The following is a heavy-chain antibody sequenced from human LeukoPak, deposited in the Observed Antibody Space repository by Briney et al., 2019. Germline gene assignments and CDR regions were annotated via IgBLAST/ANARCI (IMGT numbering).Heavy chain of an antibody. CDR3: VTDLVIKGYFDY. CDR2: IRRKTDGETT. J-gene: IGHJ4*02. Sequence: GGSLRLSCAASGFTFSNVWMSWVRQVPGKGLEWFGRIRRKTDGETTDHAAPVKGRFTISRDDSKNTLYLQMNSLKTEDTAVYYCVTDLVIKGYFDYWGQGTLVTVSS. D-gene: IGHD2-21*01. CDR1: GFTFSNVW. V-gene: IGHV3-15*01.